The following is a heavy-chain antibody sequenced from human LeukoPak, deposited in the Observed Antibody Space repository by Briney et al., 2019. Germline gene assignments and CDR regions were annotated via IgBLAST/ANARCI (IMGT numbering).Heavy chain of an antibody. CDR1: GFSFSGSA. CDR3: TRLYTSGFDY. V-gene: IGHV3-73*01. Sequence: GGSLRLSCAASGFSFSGSAMHWVRQASGKGLEWVGRIRSKSNNYATAYAASVRGRFTISRDDSKNTAYLQMNSLKTEDRAVYYCTRLYTSGFDYWGQGSLVTVSS. D-gene: IGHD3-10*01. J-gene: IGHJ4*02. CDR2: IRSKSNNYAT.